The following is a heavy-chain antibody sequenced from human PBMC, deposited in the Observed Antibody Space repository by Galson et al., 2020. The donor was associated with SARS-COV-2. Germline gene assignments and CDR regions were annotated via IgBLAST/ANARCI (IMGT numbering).Heavy chain of an antibody. CDR2: IYYSGST. V-gene: IGHV4-31*03. Sequence: SETLSLTCTVSGASISGGGNYWNWIRQHPGKGLEWIVYIYYSGSTYYNPSLKSRITISVDTSKNQFSMKLSSVTAADTAVYYCARALVAATPSYAMDVWGQGTTVTVSS. J-gene: IGHJ6*02. CDR3: ARALVAATPSYAMDV. CDR1: GASISGGGNY. D-gene: IGHD2-15*01.